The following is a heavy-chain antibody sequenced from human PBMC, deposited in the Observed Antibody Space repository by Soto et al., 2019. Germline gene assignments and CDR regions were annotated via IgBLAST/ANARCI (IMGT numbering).Heavy chain of an antibody. CDR3: ARGGGVAARPGPYDAFDI. CDR1: GDSVSSNSAA. Sequence: PSQTLSLTCAISGDSVSSNSAAWNWIRQSPSRGLEWLGRTYYRSKWYNDYAVSVKSRITINPDTSKNQFSLQLNSVTPEDTAVYYCARGGGVAARPGPYDAFDIWGQGTMVTVSS. CDR2: TYYRSKWYN. V-gene: IGHV6-1*01. J-gene: IGHJ3*02. D-gene: IGHD6-6*01.